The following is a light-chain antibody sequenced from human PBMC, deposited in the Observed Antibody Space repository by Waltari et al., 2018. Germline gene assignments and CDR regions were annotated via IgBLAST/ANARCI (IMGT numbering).Light chain of an antibody. CDR2: DVS. Sequence: QSALTQPRSVSGSPGQSVTISCTGPSSDVVGYNYVSWYQQHPGKAPKLMIYDVSNRPSGVPDRFSGSKCGNTASLTISGLQAEDEADYYCCSYAGSYTYVFGTGTKVTVL. CDR1: SSDVVGYNY. V-gene: IGLV2-11*01. CDR3: CSYAGSYTYV. J-gene: IGLJ1*01.